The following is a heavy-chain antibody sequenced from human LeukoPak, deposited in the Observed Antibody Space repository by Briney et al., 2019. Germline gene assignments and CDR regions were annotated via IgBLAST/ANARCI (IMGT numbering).Heavy chain of an antibody. CDR3: ARGIAGTGGPPTLRIDP. CDR1: GGSISSYY. D-gene: IGHD1-20*01. V-gene: IGHV4-59*08. CDR2: MYYSGST. J-gene: IGHJ5*02. Sequence: SETLSLTCTVSGGSISSYYWSWIRQPPGKGLEWIGYMYYSGSTNYNPSLKSRVTISVDTSKNQFSLMLASVTAADTAVDYCARGIAGTGGPPTLRIDPRGQGTLVIVSS.